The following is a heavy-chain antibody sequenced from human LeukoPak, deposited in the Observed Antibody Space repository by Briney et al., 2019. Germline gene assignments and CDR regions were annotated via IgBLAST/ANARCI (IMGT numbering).Heavy chain of an antibody. J-gene: IGHJ4*02. V-gene: IGHV3-48*04. D-gene: IGHD3-22*01. CDR1: GFTFSSYS. Sequence: GGSLRLSCAASGFTFSSYSMNRVRQAPGKGLEWVSYISSSGSTIYYADSVKGRFTISRDNAKNSLYLQMNSLRAEDTAVYYCARAPGYYYDSSGYYADYWGQGTLVTVSS. CDR3: ARAPGYYYDSSGYYADY. CDR2: ISSSGSTI.